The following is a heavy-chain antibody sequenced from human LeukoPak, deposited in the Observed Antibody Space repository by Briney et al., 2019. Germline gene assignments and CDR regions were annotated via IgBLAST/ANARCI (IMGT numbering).Heavy chain of an antibody. V-gene: IGHV4-59*08. Sequence: SETLSLTCTVSGGSISGYYWSWIRHPPGKGLELIGYIYYSGSTNYNPSLESRVTISVGTSKNQFSLKLRSVTAADTAVYYCARHFGSGTYPLEYWGQGTLVTVSS. CDR1: GGSISGYY. CDR3: ARHFGSGTYPLEY. D-gene: IGHD3-10*01. CDR2: IYYSGST. J-gene: IGHJ4*02.